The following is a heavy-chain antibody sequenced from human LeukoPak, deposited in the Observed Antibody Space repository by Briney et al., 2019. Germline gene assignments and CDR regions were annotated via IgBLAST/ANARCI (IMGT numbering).Heavy chain of an antibody. CDR2: ISYDGSNK. D-gene: IGHD2-2*01. Sequence: PGGSLRLSCAASGFTFSSYAMHWVRQAPGKGLEWVAVISYDGSNKYYADSVKGRFIISRDNSKNTLYLQMNSLRAEDTAVYYCARDIVPAALYYGMDVWGQGTTVTVSS. V-gene: IGHV3-30-3*01. J-gene: IGHJ6*02. CDR1: GFTFSSYA. CDR3: ARDIVPAALYYGMDV.